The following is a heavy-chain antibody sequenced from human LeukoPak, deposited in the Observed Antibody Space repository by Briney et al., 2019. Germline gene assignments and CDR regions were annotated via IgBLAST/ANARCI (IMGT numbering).Heavy chain of an antibody. Sequence: PGGSLRLSCAVSGFTFSSYSMNWVRQAPGKGLEWVSSISSSSSYIYYADSVKGRFTISRDNAENSLHLQMNSLRAEDTAVYYCARDLAGNYYGSGSPRYFENWGQGTLVTVSS. CDR2: ISSSSSYI. J-gene: IGHJ4*02. D-gene: IGHD3-10*01. CDR1: GFTFSSYS. V-gene: IGHV3-21*01. CDR3: ARDLAGNYYGSGSPRYFEN.